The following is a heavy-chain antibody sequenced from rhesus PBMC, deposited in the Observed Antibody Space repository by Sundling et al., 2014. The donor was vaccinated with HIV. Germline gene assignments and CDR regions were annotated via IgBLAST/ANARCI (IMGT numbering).Heavy chain of an antibody. CDR1: GGSISAVYY. CDR2: FHGSGGDT. J-gene: IGHJ4*01. V-gene: IGHV4-106*01. Sequence: QVQLQESGPGLVKPSETLSLTCAVSGGSISAVYYWAWIRRPPGKGLEWIGGFHGSGGDTYYNPSLKSRVTISKDTSKNQFSLKLSSVTAADTAVYYCARDGYCTGSGCFPFDYWGQGVLVTVSS. CDR3: ARDGYCTGSGCFPFDY. D-gene: IGHD2-21*01.